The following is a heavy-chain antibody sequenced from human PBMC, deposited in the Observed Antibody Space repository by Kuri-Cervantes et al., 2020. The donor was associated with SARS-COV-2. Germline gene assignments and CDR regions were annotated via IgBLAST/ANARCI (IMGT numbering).Heavy chain of an antibody. CDR3: ARVKVAVAGTLPPYYFDY. V-gene: IGHV3-30*02. J-gene: IGHJ4*01. Sequence: GGSLRLSCAASGFTFSSYGMHWVRQAPGKGLEWVAFIRYDGSNKYYADSVKGRFTISRDNSKNTLYLQMNSLRAEDTAVYYCARVKVAVAGTLPPYYFDYWGQGTLVTVSS. D-gene: IGHD6-19*01. CDR2: IRYDGSNK. CDR1: GFTFSSYG.